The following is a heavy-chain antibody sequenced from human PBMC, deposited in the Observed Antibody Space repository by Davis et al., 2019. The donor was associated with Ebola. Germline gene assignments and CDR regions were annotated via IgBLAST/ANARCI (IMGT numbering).Heavy chain of an antibody. J-gene: IGHJ4*02. V-gene: IGHV3-30*04. CDR1: GFISRNYA. CDR3: ARAGFDEVLDY. Sequence: GESLKLSCAASGFISRNYAMHWVRQAPGKGLEWVAVVSHSERERFYADSVKGRFTISRDNSENTLYLQMNSLTADDTSVYYCARAGFDEVLDYWGQGTPVTVSS. D-gene: IGHD3-3*01. CDR2: VSHSERER.